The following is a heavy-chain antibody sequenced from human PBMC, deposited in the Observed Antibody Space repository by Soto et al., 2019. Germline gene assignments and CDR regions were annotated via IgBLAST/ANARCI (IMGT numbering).Heavy chain of an antibody. J-gene: IGHJ6*02. D-gene: IGHD3-10*01. CDR2: ISAYNGNT. CDR3: ARIGGELFRPYYYGMDV. Sequence: ASVKVSCKASGYPLTSYGISWVRQAPGQGLEWMGWISAYNGNTNYAQKLQGRVTMTTDTSTSTAYMELRSLRSDDTAVYYCARIGGELFRPYYYGMDVWGRGTTITVSS. V-gene: IGHV1-18*01. CDR1: GYPLTSYG.